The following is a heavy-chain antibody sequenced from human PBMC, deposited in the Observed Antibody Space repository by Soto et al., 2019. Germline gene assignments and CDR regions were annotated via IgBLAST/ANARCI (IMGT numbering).Heavy chain of an antibody. CDR2: ISAYNGNT. D-gene: IGHD3-10*01. J-gene: IGHJ4*02. Sequence: ASVKVSCKASGYTFTSYGIGWVRQAPGQGLEWMGWISAYNGNTNYAQKLQGRVTMTTDTSTSTAYMELRSLRSDDTAVYYCASSAIGRVRGVMPDYWGQGTLVTVSS. V-gene: IGHV1-18*01. CDR1: GYTFTSYG. CDR3: ASSAIGRVRGVMPDY.